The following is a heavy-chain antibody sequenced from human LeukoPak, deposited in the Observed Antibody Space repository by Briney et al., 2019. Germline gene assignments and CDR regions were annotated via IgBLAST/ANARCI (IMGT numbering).Heavy chain of an antibody. V-gene: IGHV3-9*01. CDR3: AKGGSEYQLLSAFDY. D-gene: IGHD2-2*01. Sequence: GGSLRLSCAASGFTFDDYAMHWVRQAPGKGLEWVSGISWNSGSIGYADSVKGRFTISRDNAKNSLCLQMNSLRAEDTALYYCAKGGSEYQLLSAFDYWGQGTLVTVSS. J-gene: IGHJ4*02. CDR1: GFTFDDYA. CDR2: ISWNSGSI.